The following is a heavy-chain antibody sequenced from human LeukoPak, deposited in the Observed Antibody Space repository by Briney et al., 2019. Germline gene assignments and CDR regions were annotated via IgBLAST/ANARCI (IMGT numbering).Heavy chain of an antibody. D-gene: IGHD4-17*01. CDR1: GGSFTDYY. J-gene: IGHJ6*02. V-gene: IGHV4-59*01. CDR2: IYYSGST. CDR3: ARGVDYDNNYFQYGMYV. Sequence: SETLSLTCAVYGGSFTDYYWSWIRQPPGKGLEWIGYIYYSGSTNYNPSLKSRVTISVDRSKNQFSLKLNSVTAADTAVYYCARGVDYDNNYFQYGMYVWGRGTTVTVSS.